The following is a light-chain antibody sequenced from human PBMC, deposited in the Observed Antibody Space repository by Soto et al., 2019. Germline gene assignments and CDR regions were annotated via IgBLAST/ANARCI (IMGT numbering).Light chain of an antibody. CDR2: GTS. J-gene: IGKJ5*01. CDR1: QSVSSN. CDR3: QQYYDWPT. Sequence: IVMTQSPATLSVSPGERATLSCRASQSVSSNLAWYQQKPGQAPRLLIYGTSVRAPGIPARFSGSGSGTEVTLTISSLQSADFAVYYCQQYYDWPTFGQGTRLEI. V-gene: IGKV3-15*01.